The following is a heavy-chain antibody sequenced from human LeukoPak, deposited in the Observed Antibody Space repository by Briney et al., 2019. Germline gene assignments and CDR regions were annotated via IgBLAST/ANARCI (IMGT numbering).Heavy chain of an antibody. J-gene: IGHJ6*03. CDR2: INSDGSNT. CDR3: ARDPYSGNYGAYYYYYMDV. V-gene: IGHV3-74*01. Sequence: GGSLRLSCAASGFTFSNYWMHWVRQAPGKGLVWVSRINSDGSNTNYADSVKGRFTISRDNAKNSLYLQMDSLRVEDTAVYYCARDPYSGNYGAYYYYYMDVWGKGTTVTISS. CDR1: GFTFSNYW. D-gene: IGHD1-26*01.